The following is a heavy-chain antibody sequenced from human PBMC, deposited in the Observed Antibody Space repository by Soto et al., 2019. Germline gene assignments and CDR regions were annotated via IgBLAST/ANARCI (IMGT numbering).Heavy chain of an antibody. D-gene: IGHD6-19*01. Sequence: GASVEVSCKASGGTFSSYAISWVRQAPGQGLEWKGGIIPIFGTANYAQKFQGRVTITADESTSTAYMELSSLRSEDTAVYYCARDTPPRGYSGGWYTVADAFDIRGQGTMVTVSS. CDR1: GGTFSSYA. V-gene: IGHV1-69*13. CDR3: ARDTPPRGYSGGWYTVADAFDI. J-gene: IGHJ3*02. CDR2: IIPIFGTA.